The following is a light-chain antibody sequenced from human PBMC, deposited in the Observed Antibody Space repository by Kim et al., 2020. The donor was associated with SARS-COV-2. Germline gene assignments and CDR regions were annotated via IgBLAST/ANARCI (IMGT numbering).Light chain of an antibody. Sequence: LGQTVRNTCQGDSLRTYYANWYQQEPGPAPIIFIYGKNNRPSGIPDRFSGSSSGNTASLTVTGAQAVDEADYYCKSRDKSGDHVVFGGGTQLTVL. J-gene: IGLJ2*01. V-gene: IGLV3-19*01. CDR1: SLRTYY. CDR3: KSRDKSGDHVV. CDR2: GKN.